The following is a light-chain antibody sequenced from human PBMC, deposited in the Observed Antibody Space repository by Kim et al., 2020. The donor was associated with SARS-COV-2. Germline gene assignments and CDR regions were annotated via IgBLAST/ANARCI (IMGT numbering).Light chain of an antibody. J-gene: IGKJ4*01. CDR2: DAS. V-gene: IGKV1-33*01. Sequence: ASIEDKGIITCPASQDISKYLNWYQWKPGQAPKILIYDASKLDRGVPSRFSGRGSGTHFTFTISSLQPEDIATYYCQQFDIPPVTFGGGTKVDIK. CDR3: QQFDIPPVT. CDR1: QDISKY.